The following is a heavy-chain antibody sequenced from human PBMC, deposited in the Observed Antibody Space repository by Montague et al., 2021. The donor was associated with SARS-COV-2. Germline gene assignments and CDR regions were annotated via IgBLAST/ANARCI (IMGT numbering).Heavy chain of an antibody. CDR2: ISSSGTT. CDR3: ARESRLKYLEWSGSRYDYYGMDF. J-gene: IGHJ6*02. V-gene: IGHV4-59*01. D-gene: IGHD3-3*01. Sequence: SETLSLTCTVSGGSIGTYYWSWIRQPPGKGPEWIAYISSSGTTNYNPSLKSRITVSVDTSRNQLSLKLSSVTAADSAVYYCARESRLKYLEWSGSRYDYYGMDFWGQGTTVTVSS. CDR1: GGSIGTYY.